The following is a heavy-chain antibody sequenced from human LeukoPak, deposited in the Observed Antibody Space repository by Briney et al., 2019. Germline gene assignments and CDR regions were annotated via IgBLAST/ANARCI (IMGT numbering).Heavy chain of an antibody. CDR3: AKGMTTGPRSVYHYMDV. Sequence: GGSLRLSCVASGFTFRGYGMHWVRQAPGKGLEWRSLLWYDGSNEYYADSVKGRFTISRDNSKNTLYLQMNSLRAEDTAVYYCAKGMTTGPRSVYHYMDVWGKGTTVTVSS. CDR1: GFTFRGYG. CDR2: LWYDGSNE. D-gene: IGHD4-17*01. J-gene: IGHJ6*03. V-gene: IGHV3-33*06.